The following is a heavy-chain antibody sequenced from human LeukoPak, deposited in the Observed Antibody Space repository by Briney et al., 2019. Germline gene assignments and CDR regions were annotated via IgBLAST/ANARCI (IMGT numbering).Heavy chain of an antibody. CDR3: ARKIGTYCSGGSCHLNWFDP. V-gene: IGHV1-8*01. D-gene: IGHD2-15*01. CDR1: GYTFTSYD. J-gene: IGHJ5*02. CDR2: MNLNSGNT. Sequence: ASVTVSCTASGYTFTSYDINWVRQATGQGLEWMGWMNLNSGNTGYAQKFQGRVTMTRNTSISTAYMELSSLRSEDTAVYYCARKIGTYCSGGSCHLNWFDPWGQGTLVTVSS.